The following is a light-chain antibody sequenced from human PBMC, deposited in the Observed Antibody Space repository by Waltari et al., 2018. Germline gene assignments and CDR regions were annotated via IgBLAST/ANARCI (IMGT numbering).Light chain of an antibody. J-gene: IGLJ2*01. CDR3: QAWDSYNGVI. V-gene: IGLV3-1*01. Sequence: SYELTQPPSVSVSPGQAAIITCSGDHLGDKFISWYQQGPGQSPMLVIHEDFQRPSAIPERFSASHSGNTATLTISGTQTVDEADYYCQAWDSYNGVIFGGGTKLTVL. CDR1: HLGDKF. CDR2: EDF.